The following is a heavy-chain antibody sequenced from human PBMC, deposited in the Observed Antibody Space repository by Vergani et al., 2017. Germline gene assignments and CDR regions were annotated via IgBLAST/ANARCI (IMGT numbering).Heavy chain of an antibody. V-gene: IGHV1-8*01. CDR2: MNPNSANT. Sequence: QVQLVQSGAEVKKPGASVKVSFKSSGYTFTSYAVNCVRQATAQGLEWMGCMNPNSANTGYAQKFQGRVTMTRNTSINTAYMELSSLRTEDTEVYYCERGRGYTSTSADNNWFDPWGQGTPVAVSS. D-gene: IGHD5-12*01. CDR1: GYTFTSYA. J-gene: IGHJ5*02. CDR3: ERGRGYTSTSADNNWFDP.